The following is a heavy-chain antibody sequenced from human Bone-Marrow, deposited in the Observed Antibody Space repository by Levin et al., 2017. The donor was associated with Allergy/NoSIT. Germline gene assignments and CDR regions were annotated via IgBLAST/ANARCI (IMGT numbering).Heavy chain of an antibody. CDR3: ARGSAPRLNYDFWSGYYLRGYYYGMDV. D-gene: IGHD3-3*01. V-gene: IGHV3-33*01. CDR1: GFTFSSYG. CDR2: IWYDGSNK. J-gene: IGHJ6*02. Sequence: GGSLRLSCAASGFTFSSYGMHWVRQAPGKGLEWVAVIWYDGSNKYYADSVKGRFTISRDNSKNTLYLQMNSLRAEDTAVYYCARGSAPRLNYDFWSGYYLRGYYYGMDVWGQGTTVTVSS.